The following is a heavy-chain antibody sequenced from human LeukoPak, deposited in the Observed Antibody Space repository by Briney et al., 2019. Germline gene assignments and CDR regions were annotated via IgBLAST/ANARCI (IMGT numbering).Heavy chain of an antibody. CDR3: ARDSMTYYYDSSGYYRSYYGMDV. CDR1: GFTFSSYS. V-gene: IGHV3-21*01. CDR2: ISSSSSYI. D-gene: IGHD3-22*01. J-gene: IGHJ6*02. Sequence: GGSLRLSCAASGFTFSSYSMNWVRQAPGKGLEWVSSISSSSSYIYYADSVKGRFTISRDNAKNSLYLQMNSLRAEDTAVYYCARDSMTYYYDSSGYYRSYYGMDVWGQGTTVTVSS.